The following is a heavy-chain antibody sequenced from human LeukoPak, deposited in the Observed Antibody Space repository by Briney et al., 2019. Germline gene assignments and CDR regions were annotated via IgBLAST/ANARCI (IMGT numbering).Heavy chain of an antibody. CDR3: ARNFDYVSSGYYSHFDY. Sequence: ASVKVSCKASGYTFTGSYMHWVRQAPGQGLEWMGWINPNSGGTNYAQKFQGRVTMTRDTSISTAYMELSRLRSDDTSVYYCARNFDYVSSGYYSHFDYWGQGTLVTVSS. CDR1: GYTFTGSY. CDR2: INPNSGGT. J-gene: IGHJ4*02. D-gene: IGHD3-22*01. V-gene: IGHV1-2*02.